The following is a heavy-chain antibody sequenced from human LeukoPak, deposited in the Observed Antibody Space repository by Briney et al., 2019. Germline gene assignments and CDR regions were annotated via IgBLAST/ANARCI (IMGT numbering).Heavy chain of an antibody. D-gene: IGHD2/OR15-2a*01. Sequence: PSETLSLTCAVYGDSLSRYYWTWIRQPPGKGLEWLGEINPSGSPDYNPSLKSRVTISVDTSKNQFSLRLTSVTAADTAVYYCASVRHDPLEYYYYIHVWAKGTTVTVSS. CDR3: ASVRHDPLEYYYYIHV. CDR2: INPSGSP. CDR1: GDSLSRYY. V-gene: IGHV4-34*01. J-gene: IGHJ6*03.